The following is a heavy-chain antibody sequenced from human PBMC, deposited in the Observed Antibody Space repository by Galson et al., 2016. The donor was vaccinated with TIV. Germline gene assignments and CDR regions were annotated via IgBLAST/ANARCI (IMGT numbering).Heavy chain of an antibody. CDR3: ATAIAAAGTFDH. D-gene: IGHD6-13*01. CDR2: ISGSGTTL. J-gene: IGHJ4*02. Sequence: SLRLSCAASGFTFSSYAMSWVRQAPGKGLEWVSEISGSGTTLFYEDSVKGRFTISRDNAKNSLYLPMNSLRAEDTAIYYCATAIAAAGTFDHWGQGTLVTVSS. V-gene: IGHV3-48*03. CDR1: GFTFSSYA.